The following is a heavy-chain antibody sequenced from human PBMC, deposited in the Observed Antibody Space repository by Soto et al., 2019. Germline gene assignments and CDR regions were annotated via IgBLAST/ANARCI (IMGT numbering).Heavy chain of an antibody. D-gene: IGHD3-22*01. Sequence: ETLSLTCTVSGGSISSYHWSWIRQPPEKGLEWIGYVSYSGNTKYNPSLKNRVTMSVDTSKNQFSLKLSSVTAADTAVYYCARDFATYESSGYYYVVGFDYWGQGTLVTVSS. CDR1: GGSISSYH. J-gene: IGHJ4*02. CDR3: ARDFATYESSGYYYVVGFDY. CDR2: VSYSGNT. V-gene: IGHV4-59*01.